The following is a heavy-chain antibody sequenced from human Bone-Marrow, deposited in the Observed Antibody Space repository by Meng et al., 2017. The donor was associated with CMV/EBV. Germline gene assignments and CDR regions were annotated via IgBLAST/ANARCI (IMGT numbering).Heavy chain of an antibody. Sequence: VNLPLWGAGLLKPSETRSLTCGVYGAPFSGYWSWVRQPPGKGLEWIGEITHSGSTNYNVSLKSRVTISIDTSKNQFSLKLSSVTATDTAVYYCAPGFRSWSGSYSSWGQGTLVTVSS. D-gene: IGHD1-26*01. CDR3: APGFRSWSGSYSS. CDR2: ITHSGST. J-gene: IGHJ4*02. V-gene: IGHV4-34*01. CDR1: GAPFSGY.